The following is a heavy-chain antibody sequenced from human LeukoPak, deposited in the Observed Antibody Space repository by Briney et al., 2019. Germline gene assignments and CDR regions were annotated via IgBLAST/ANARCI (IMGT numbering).Heavy chain of an antibody. J-gene: IGHJ4*02. CDR2: MYLSGTT. CDR3: ARGNKSEPGIAAAGTSYFDY. D-gene: IGHD6-13*01. Sequence: SETLSLTCTVSGDSINSLDLWSWVRQPPGKGLEWIGEMYLSGTTHSNPSVKSRVTISVDTSKNQFSLKLSSVTAADTAVYYCARGNKSEPGIAAAGTSYFDYWGQGTLVTVSS. V-gene: IGHV4-4*02. CDR1: GDSINSLDL.